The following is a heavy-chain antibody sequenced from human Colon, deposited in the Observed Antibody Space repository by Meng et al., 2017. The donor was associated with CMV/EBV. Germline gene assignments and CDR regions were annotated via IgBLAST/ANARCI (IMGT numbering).Heavy chain of an antibody. V-gene: IGHV3-23*03. D-gene: IGHD3-10*01. CDR1: GFTFRNHA. CDR2: IYAGGRST. J-gene: IGHJ6*02. Sequence: GESLKISCAASGFTFRNHAMSWVRQAPGKGLEWVSVIYAGGRSTYLADSVKGRFIISRDDSKNTLYMEMNGLRAEDTAVYYCAKGSSEFLYYGMDVWGQGTTVTVSS. CDR3: AKGSSEFLYYGMDV.